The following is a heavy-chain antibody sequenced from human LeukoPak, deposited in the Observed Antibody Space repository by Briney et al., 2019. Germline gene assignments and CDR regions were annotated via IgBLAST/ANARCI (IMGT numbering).Heavy chain of an antibody. CDR1: GASFDNSYC. CDR2: IYSSEFT. V-gene: IGHV4-39*01. Sequence: SETLSLSCTVSGASFDNSYCWTWVRQPPGKRPERIGTIYSSEFTYYSPSLRSRVTISADTSKNLFSLRLTSVTAADTAVYYCARGSDDYKLGNYWGQGILVTVSS. CDR3: ARGSDDYKLGNY. J-gene: IGHJ4*02. D-gene: IGHD4/OR15-4a*01.